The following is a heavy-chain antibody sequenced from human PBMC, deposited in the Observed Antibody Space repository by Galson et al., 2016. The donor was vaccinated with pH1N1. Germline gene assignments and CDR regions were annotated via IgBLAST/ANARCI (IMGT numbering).Heavy chain of an antibody. CDR3: TRDLGRRREF. V-gene: IGHV1-46*01. Sequence: SVKVSCKASGYSFIKSGISWVRQAPGEGLEWMGVIDPSNGGTTYAQKFQARVTMTRDTSTSTVYLDLGRLKSDDTSVFYCTRDLGRRREFWGQGTLVTVS. CDR1: GYSFIKSG. D-gene: IGHD1-26*01. CDR2: IDPSNGGT. J-gene: IGHJ4*02.